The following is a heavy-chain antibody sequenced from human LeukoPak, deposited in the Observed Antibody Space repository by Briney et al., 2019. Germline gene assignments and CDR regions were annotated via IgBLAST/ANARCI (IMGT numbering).Heavy chain of an antibody. CDR2: IYYSGST. V-gene: IGHV4-31*03. Sequence: SETLSLTCTVSGDSISSGDYYWSWIRQLPGKGLEWIGYIYYSGSTYYNPSLKSRLTISVDTSKNQFSLRLSSVTAADTAVYYCARESSNMVRGVIIPGALDYWGQGTLVTVSS. CDR3: ARESSNMVRGVIIPGALDY. D-gene: IGHD3-10*01. CDR1: GDSISSGDYY. J-gene: IGHJ4*02.